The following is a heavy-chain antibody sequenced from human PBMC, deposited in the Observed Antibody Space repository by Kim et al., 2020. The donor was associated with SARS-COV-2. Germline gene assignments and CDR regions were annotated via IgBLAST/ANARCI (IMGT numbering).Heavy chain of an antibody. CDR2: IKSDVSAI. CDR3: VRQPHY. CDR1: GFSFSDYD. V-gene: IGHV3-11*01. Sequence: GGSLRLSCAASGFSFSDYDMSWIRQAPGKGLEWFAYIKSDVSAINHADSWSGRFTIPRNNAKKSPSRQRNSRTPENTPGFYCVRQPHYLGHATLITVSS. J-gene: IGHJ4*01.